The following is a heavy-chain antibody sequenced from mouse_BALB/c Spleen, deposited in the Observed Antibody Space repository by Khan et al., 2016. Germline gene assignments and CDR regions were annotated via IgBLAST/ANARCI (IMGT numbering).Heavy chain of an antibody. CDR1: GYAFTTYN. Sequence: EVQLQESGPELVKPGASVKVSCKGSGYAFTTYNMYWVKQSHGKSLEWIGYIDPYNGVSSYNQKFKDKATLTVDESSSPASMHLNSLTSEDAAVYYCARWDGNYVPFAYWGQGTLVTVSA. V-gene: IGHV1S135*01. CDR2: IDPYNGVS. J-gene: IGHJ3*01. D-gene: IGHD2-1*01. CDR3: ARWDGNYVPFAY.